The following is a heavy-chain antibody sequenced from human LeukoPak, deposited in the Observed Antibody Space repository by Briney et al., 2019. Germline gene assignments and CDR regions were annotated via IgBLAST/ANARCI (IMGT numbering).Heavy chain of an antibody. CDR2: IYYIGST. Sequence: SETLSLTCTVSGGSISSDYWSWIRQPPGKGLEWIGYIYYIGSTNYNPSLKSRVTISVDTSKNQFSLKLTSVTAADTAVYYCATSTGYDSSGYFQFDYWGQGTLVTVSS. D-gene: IGHD3-22*01. J-gene: IGHJ4*02. CDR3: ATSTGYDSSGYFQFDY. V-gene: IGHV4-59*01. CDR1: GGSISSDY.